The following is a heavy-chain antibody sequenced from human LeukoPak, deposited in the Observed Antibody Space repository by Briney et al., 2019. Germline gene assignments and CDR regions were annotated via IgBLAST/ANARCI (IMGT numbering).Heavy chain of an antibody. CDR1: GGSISSYY. CDR2: IYYSGST. Sequence: RSSETLSLTCTVSGGSISSYYWSWIRQPPGKGLEWIGYIYYSGSTNYNPSLKSRVTISVDTSKNQFSLKLSSVTAADTAVYYCARHMGRTTYYDFWSGYSEFDYWGQGTLVTVSS. CDR3: ARHMGRTTYYDFWSGYSEFDY. D-gene: IGHD3-3*01. J-gene: IGHJ4*02. V-gene: IGHV4-59*08.